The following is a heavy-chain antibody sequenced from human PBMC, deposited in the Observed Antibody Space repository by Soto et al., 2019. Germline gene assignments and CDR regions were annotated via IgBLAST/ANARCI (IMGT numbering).Heavy chain of an antibody. D-gene: IGHD6-19*01. V-gene: IGHV4-34*01. CDR3: ARGYIAVAGSYAFDI. CDR2: INHSGST. Sequence: SETLSLTCAVYGGSFSGYYWSWIRQPPGKGLEWIGEINHSGSTNYNPSLKSRVTISVDTSKNQFSLKLSSVTAADTAVYYCARGYIAVAGSYAFDIWGQGTMVTVSS. J-gene: IGHJ3*02. CDR1: GGSFSGYY.